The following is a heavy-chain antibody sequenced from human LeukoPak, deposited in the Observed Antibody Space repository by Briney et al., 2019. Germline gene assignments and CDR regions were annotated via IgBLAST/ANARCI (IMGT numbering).Heavy chain of an antibody. V-gene: IGHV1-69*01. D-gene: IGHD4-17*01. CDR3: VRYLGGEDYGALSY. Sequence: SVKVSCKASGGTFSSYAISWVRQAPGQGLEWMGGIIPIFGTANYAQKFQGRVTITADESTSTAYMELSSLRSEDTAVYCCVRYLGGEDYGALSYWGQGTLVTVSS. CDR1: GGTFSSYA. J-gene: IGHJ4*02. CDR2: IIPIFGTA.